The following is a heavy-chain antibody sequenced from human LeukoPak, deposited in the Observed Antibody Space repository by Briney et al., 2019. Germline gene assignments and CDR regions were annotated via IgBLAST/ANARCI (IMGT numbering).Heavy chain of an antibody. CDR2: IYPGDSDT. V-gene: IGHV5-51*01. CDR3: ARASVSCYNY. CDR1: GYRFTSYL. J-gene: IGHJ4*02. D-gene: IGHD1-26*01. Sequence: GESQNISCKGSGYRFTSYLIHWVRQLPVKGLEWMGIIYPGDSDTRYSPSFQGQVTISVDKSISTAYLQWNSLKASDTAMYYCARASVSCYNYWGQGTLVTVSS.